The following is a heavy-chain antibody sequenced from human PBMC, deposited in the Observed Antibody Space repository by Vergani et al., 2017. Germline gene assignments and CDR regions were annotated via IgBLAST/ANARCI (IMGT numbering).Heavy chain of an antibody. CDR3: ARLRSAVVRGVQGATYYYYGLDV. CDR2: INTNTGNP. J-gene: IGHJ6*02. V-gene: IGHV7-4-1*02. CDR1: GYSFTNYA. D-gene: IGHD3-10*01. Sequence: QVQLVQSGSELKKPGASVKISCKTSGYSFTNYAINWLRQAPGQGLEWMVKINTNTGNPTYAQGFTGRFVFSLDRPASAANLQISGLKTEDTAVYFCARLRSAVVRGVQGATYYYYGLDVWGQGTTVNVSS.